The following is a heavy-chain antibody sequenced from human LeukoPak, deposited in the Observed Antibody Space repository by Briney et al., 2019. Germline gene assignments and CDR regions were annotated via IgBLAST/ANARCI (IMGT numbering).Heavy chain of an antibody. CDR1: GFTFSDYY. Sequence: GGSLRLSCAASGFTFSDYYMSWIRQAPGKGLEWVSYISSSGSSIYYADSVKGRFTISRDNAKNSLYLQMNSLRAEDTAVYYCASGEGYCSSTSCYKADYWGQGTLVTVSS. J-gene: IGHJ4*02. V-gene: IGHV3-11*04. CDR3: ASGEGYCSSTSCYKADY. D-gene: IGHD2-2*02. CDR2: ISSSGSSI.